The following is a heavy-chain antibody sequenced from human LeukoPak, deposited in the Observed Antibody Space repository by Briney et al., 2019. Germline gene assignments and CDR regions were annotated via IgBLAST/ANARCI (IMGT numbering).Heavy chain of an antibody. CDR3: ARLSFGVTENAFDI. Sequence: SETLSLTCTVSGGSTSSSDYYWGWIRQPPDEGLEWIASIRYSENTYYNPSLKSRVTISVDTSKNQFSLKLSSVTAADTAVYYCARLSFGVTENAFDIWGQGTMVTVSS. V-gene: IGHV4-39*01. CDR1: GGSTSSSDYY. CDR2: IRYSENT. J-gene: IGHJ3*02. D-gene: IGHD3-3*01.